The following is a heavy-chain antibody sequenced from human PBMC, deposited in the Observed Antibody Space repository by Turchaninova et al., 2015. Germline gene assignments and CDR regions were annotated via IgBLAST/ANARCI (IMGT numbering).Heavy chain of an antibody. CDR1: GYSFTEYQ. J-gene: IGHJ4*02. CDR2: INPNSGGT. V-gene: IGHV1-2*06. Sequence: QVQLVQSGAEVKKPGASVTVSCKTSGYSFTEYQMHWVRQAPGQGLEWVGRINPNSGGTNYAQKFQGRVTMTRDTSISTAYMELSSLRSDDTAVYYCARPSYSSVWLPFDYWGQGTLVTVSS. D-gene: IGHD6-19*01. CDR3: ARPSYSSVWLPFDY.